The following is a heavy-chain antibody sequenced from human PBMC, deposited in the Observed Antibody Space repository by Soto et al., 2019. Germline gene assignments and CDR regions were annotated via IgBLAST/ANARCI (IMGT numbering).Heavy chain of an antibody. D-gene: IGHD2-15*01. J-gene: IGHJ4*02. V-gene: IGHV4-59*01. CDR3: ARVVAGSRYCSGGSCFYYFDY. CDR1: GGSISSYY. CDR2: IYYSGST. Sequence: SETLSLTCTVSGGSISSYYWSWIRQPPGKGLEWIGYIYYSGSTNYNPSLKSRVTISVDTSKNQFSLKLSSVTAADTAVYYCARVVAGSRYCSGGSCFYYFDYWGQGTLVTVSS.